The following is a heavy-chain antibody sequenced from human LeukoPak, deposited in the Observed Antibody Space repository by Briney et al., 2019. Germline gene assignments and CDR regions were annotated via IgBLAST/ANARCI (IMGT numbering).Heavy chain of an antibody. CDR2: IYYSGST. Sequence: SETLSLTYTVSGGSISSSSYYWGWIRQPPGKGLEWIGSIYYSGSTYYNPSLKSRVTISVDTSKNQFSLKLSSVTAADTAVYYCARRVPRGIAVAGTAGYVDYWGQGTLVTVSS. V-gene: IGHV4-39*07. CDR1: GGSISSSSYY. CDR3: ARRVPRGIAVAGTAGYVDY. D-gene: IGHD6-19*01. J-gene: IGHJ4*02.